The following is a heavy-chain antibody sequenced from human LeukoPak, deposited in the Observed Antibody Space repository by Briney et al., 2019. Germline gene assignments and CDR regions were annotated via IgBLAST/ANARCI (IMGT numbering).Heavy chain of an antibody. J-gene: IGHJ4*02. CDR3: ARGGQWLGES. D-gene: IGHD6-19*01. Sequence: SETLSLTCDVSGYSISSGFHWGWIRQPPGKGLEWIGSIYHTGSTYYDPSLTSRVTILVDTSKNQCSLKLTSVTAADTAVYYCARGGQWLGESWGQGTLVIVSS. V-gene: IGHV4-38-2*01. CDR1: GYSISSGFH. CDR2: IYHTGST.